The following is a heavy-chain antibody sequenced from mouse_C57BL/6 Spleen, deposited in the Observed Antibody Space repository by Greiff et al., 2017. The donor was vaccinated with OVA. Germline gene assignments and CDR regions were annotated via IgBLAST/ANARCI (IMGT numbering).Heavy chain of an antibody. J-gene: IGHJ2*01. CDR3: ARLGNYDFDY. Sequence: EVKLVESGPGLVKPSQSLSLTCSVTGYSITSGYYWNWIRQFPGNKLEWMGYISYDGSNNYNPSLKNRISITRDTSKNQFFLKLNSVTTEDTATYYCARLGNYDFDYWGQGTTLTVSS. V-gene: IGHV3-6*01. CDR1: GYSITSGYY. D-gene: IGHD2-1*01. CDR2: ISYDGSN.